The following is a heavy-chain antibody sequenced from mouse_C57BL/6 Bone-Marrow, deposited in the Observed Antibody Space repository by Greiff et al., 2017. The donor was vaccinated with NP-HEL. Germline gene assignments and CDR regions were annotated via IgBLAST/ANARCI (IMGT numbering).Heavy chain of an antibody. CDR3: AREGSSWYFDV. CDR2: INPSSGYT. D-gene: IGHD1-1*01. CDR1: GYTFTSYW. J-gene: IGHJ1*01. Sequence: QVQLQQSGAELAKPGASVKLSCKASGYTFTSYWMHWVKQRPGQGLEWIGYINPSSGYTKYNQKFNDKATLTADKSSRTAYMQLSRLTYEDSAVYYCAREGSSWYFDVWGAGTTVTVSS. V-gene: IGHV1-7*01.